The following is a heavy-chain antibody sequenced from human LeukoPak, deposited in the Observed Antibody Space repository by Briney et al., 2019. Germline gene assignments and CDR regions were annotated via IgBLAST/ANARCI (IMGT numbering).Heavy chain of an antibody. D-gene: IGHD6-6*01. J-gene: IGHJ4*02. CDR2: ISAYNSNT. CDR1: GYTFTGYY. V-gene: IGHV1-18*04. CDR3: ARVYSSSFDY. Sequence: ASVKVSCKASGYTFTGYYMHWVRQAPGQGLEWMGWISAYNSNTNYAQKLQGRVTMTTDTSTSTAYMELRSLRSDDTAVYYCARVYSSSFDYWGQGTLVTVST.